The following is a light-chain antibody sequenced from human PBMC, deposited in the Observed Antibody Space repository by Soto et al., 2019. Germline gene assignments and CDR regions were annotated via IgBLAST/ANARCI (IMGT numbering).Light chain of an antibody. CDR1: SSDVGGYNY. CDR3: SSYTASSTLVV. V-gene: IGLV2-14*01. Sequence: QSALTQPASVSGSPGQSITISCTGTSSDVGGYNYVSWYQQHPGKAPKLMIYEVSNRPSGVSNRFSDSKSGNTASLTISGLQAEDEADYCCSSYTASSTLVVFGGGTKLTVL. J-gene: IGLJ2*01. CDR2: EVS.